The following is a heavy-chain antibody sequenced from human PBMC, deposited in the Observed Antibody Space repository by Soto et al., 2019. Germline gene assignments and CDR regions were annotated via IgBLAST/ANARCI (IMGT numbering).Heavy chain of an antibody. Sequence: SETLSLTCTVSGGSTSSSSYYWGWIRQPPGKGLEWIGSIYYSGSTYYNPSLKSRVTISVDTSKNQFSLKLSSVTAADTAVYYCVRFGEFKDYYYYGMDVWGQGTTVTVSS. D-gene: IGHD3-10*01. V-gene: IGHV4-39*01. J-gene: IGHJ6*02. CDR2: IYYSGST. CDR3: VRFGEFKDYYYYGMDV. CDR1: GGSTSSSSYY.